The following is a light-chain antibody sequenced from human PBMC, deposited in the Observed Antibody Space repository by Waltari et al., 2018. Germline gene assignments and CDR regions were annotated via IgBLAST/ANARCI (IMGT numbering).Light chain of an antibody. CDR2: EDK. CDR3: QAWDDRTVV. Sequence: SYELTQPPSVSVSPGQTASITCSGDKLQTGYVCWYQHKSGQAPVLVMYEDKKRPSRIPERFSGSNSGNTATLTISGTQPIDEAEYYCQAWDDRTVVFGGGTKLTVL. CDR1: KLQTGY. V-gene: IGLV3-1*01. J-gene: IGLJ2*01.